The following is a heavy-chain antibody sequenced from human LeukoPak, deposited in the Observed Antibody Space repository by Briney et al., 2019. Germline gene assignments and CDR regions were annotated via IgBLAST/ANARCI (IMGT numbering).Heavy chain of an antibody. Sequence: SETLSLTCTVSGYSISSGYYWGWIRQPPGKGLGWIGSIYHSGSTYYNPSLKSRVTISVDTSKNQFSLKLSSVTAADTAVYYCATAGDYSGSGRIYYFFDYWGQGTLVTVSS. V-gene: IGHV4-38-2*02. J-gene: IGHJ4*02. CDR2: IYHSGST. D-gene: IGHD3-10*01. CDR3: ATAGDYSGSGRIYYFFDY. CDR1: GYSISSGYY.